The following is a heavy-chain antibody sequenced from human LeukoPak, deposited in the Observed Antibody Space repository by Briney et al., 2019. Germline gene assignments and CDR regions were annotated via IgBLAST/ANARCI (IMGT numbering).Heavy chain of an antibody. D-gene: IGHD2-2*01. CDR2: INAGNGNT. Sequence: ASVKVSCKASGYTFTSYAMHWVRQAPGQRLEWMGWINAGNGNTKYSQKFQGRVTITRDTSASTAYMELSSLRSEDTAVYYCVRVGLIYCSSTSCYAGIKRFDYWGQGTLVTVSS. CDR1: GYTFTSYA. CDR3: VRVGLIYCSSTSCYAGIKRFDY. J-gene: IGHJ4*02. V-gene: IGHV1-3*01.